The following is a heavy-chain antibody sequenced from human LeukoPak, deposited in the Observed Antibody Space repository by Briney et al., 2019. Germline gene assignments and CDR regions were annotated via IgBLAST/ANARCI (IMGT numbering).Heavy chain of an antibody. Sequence: GGTLRLSCAASGFTFTSHGMNWVRQAPGKGLEWVSGISSSGDITYYADSVKGRFTISRDNSKNTLYLQMNSLRAEDTAVYYCAKIRNNSPTYDYWGQGTLVTVSS. CDR2: ISSSGDIT. CDR1: GFTFTSHG. V-gene: IGHV3-23*01. J-gene: IGHJ4*02. CDR3: AKIRNNSPTYDY. D-gene: IGHD2/OR15-2a*01.